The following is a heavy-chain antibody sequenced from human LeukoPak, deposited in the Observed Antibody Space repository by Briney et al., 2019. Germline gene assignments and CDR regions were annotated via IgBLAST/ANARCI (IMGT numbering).Heavy chain of an antibody. D-gene: IGHD2-21*01. Sequence: PGGSLRLSCAASGFTFSSYAMSWVRQAPGKGLEWVSAISGSGGSTYYADSVKGRFTISRDNSKNTLYLHMNSLRAEDTAVYYCAREPGIGYAFDIWGQGTMVTVSS. V-gene: IGHV3-23*01. J-gene: IGHJ3*02. CDR3: AREPGIGYAFDI. CDR2: ISGSGGST. CDR1: GFTFSSYA.